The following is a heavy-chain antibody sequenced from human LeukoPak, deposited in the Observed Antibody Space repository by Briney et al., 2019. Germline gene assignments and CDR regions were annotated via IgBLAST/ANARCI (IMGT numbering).Heavy chain of an antibody. CDR1: GFTFSSYW. CDR3: ASLLGLPPHCSSTSCLGGFDY. V-gene: IGHV3-7*05. Sequence: GGSLRLSCAAPGFTFSSYWMSWVRQAPRKGLEWVANINQDGSEKYSVDSVKGRFTISRDNAKNSLYLQMNSLRAEDTAVYYCASLLGLPPHCSSTSCLGGFDYGGQGTLVTVS. CDR2: INQDGSEK. D-gene: IGHD2-2*01. J-gene: IGHJ4*02.